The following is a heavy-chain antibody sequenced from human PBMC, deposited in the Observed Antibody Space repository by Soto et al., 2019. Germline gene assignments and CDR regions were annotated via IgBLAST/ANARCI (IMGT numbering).Heavy chain of an antibody. V-gene: IGHV3-23*01. CDR1: GFTFSSYA. CDR3: AKYLPPRTYYYDSSGYYFDY. CDR2: ISGSGGST. J-gene: IGHJ4*02. Sequence: EVQLLESGGGLVQPGGSLRLSCAASGFTFSSYAMSWVRQAPGKGLEWVSAISGSGGSTYYADSVKGRFTISRDNSKNTLYLQMNSLRSEDTAVYYCAKYLPPRTYYYDSSGYYFDYWGQGTLVTVSS. D-gene: IGHD3-22*01.